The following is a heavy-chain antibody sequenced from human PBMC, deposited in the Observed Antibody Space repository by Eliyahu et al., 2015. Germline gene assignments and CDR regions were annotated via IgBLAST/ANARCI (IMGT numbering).Heavy chain of an antibody. J-gene: IGHJ4*02. V-gene: IGHV3-23*01. D-gene: IGHD3-3*01. CDR3: AKPADDFWFDY. CDR1: XFTFSSYA. CDR2: ISASGGST. Sequence: EVQLLESGGGLVQPGGSLXLSCAAXXFTFSSYAMSWVRQAPGKGXEWVSAISASGGSTYYADSVKGRFTISRDSSKNTLYLQMNSLRAEDTAIYYCAKPADDFWFDYWGQGTLVTVSS.